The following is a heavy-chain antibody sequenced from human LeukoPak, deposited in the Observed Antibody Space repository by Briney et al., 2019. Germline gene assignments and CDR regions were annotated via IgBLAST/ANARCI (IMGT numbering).Heavy chain of an antibody. D-gene: IGHD5-18*01. J-gene: IGHJ3*02. CDR2: IYYSGST. V-gene: IGHV4-61*08. Sequence: SETLSLTCTVSGGSISSGGYYWSWIRQHPGKGLEWIGYIYYSGSTNYNPSLKSRVTISVDTSKNQFSLKLSSVTAADTAVYYCARGGGVDTATVWRRHAAFDIWGQGTMVTVSS. CDR3: ARGGGVDTATVWRRHAAFDI. CDR1: GGSISSGGYY.